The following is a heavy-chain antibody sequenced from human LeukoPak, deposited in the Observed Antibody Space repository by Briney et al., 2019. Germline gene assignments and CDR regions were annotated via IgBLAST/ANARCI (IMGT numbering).Heavy chain of an antibody. D-gene: IGHD3-3*01. CDR2: ISSSSSTI. J-gene: IGHJ4*02. Sequence: GGSLRLSCAASGFPFSSYSMNWVRQAPGKGLEWVSYISSSSSTIYYADSVKGRFTISRDNAKNSLYLQMNSLRAEDTAVYYCARASPLYDFWSGYYSSFDYWGQGTLVTVSS. V-gene: IGHV3-48*01. CDR1: GFPFSSYS. CDR3: ARASPLYDFWSGYYSSFDY.